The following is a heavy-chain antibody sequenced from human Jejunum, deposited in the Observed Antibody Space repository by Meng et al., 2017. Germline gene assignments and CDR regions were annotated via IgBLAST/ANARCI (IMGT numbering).Heavy chain of an antibody. CDR1: GFTFSDHY. D-gene: IGHD2-15*01. V-gene: IGHV3-72*01. Sequence: GESLKISCAASGFTFSDHYMDWVRPAPGKGLEWVGRTRNKVDSDTTEYAAYVKGRFTISRDDSKNSLYLHMNSLNTEDTAVYYGAGDLGYCSGGTCYSRLVVWGQGTTVTVSS. J-gene: IGHJ6*02. CDR2: TRNKVDSDTT. CDR3: AGDLGYCSGGTCYSRLVV.